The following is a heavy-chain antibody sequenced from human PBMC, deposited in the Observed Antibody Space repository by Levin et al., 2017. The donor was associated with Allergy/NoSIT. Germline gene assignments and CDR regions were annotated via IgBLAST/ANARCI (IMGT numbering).Heavy chain of an antibody. CDR2: INSDGSRT. Sequence: GGSLRLSCAASGFTFRSDWMHWVRQAPGKGLMWVARINSDGSRTNYADSVKGRFTISKDNTKNKLYLQMNILRAEDTAVYYCARESMDERGGYEYYFDYWGQGTLVTVSS. CDR3: ARESMDERGGYEYYFDY. CDR1: GFTFRSDW. D-gene: IGHD5-12*01. V-gene: IGHV3-74*01. J-gene: IGHJ4*02.